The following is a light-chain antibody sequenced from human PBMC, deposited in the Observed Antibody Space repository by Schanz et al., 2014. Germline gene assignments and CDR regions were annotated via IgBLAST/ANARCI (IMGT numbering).Light chain of an antibody. CDR2: DVT. V-gene: IGLV2-8*01. CDR1: SSDIGRYNY. Sequence: QSALTQPPSASGSPGQSVTISCTGTSSDIGRYNYVSWYQHHPGKAPKLLIYDVTKRPSGVPDRFSGSKSGNTASLTVSGLQAEDEADYYCAAWDDSLSGWVFGGGTKLTVL. J-gene: IGLJ3*02. CDR3: AAWDDSLSGWV.